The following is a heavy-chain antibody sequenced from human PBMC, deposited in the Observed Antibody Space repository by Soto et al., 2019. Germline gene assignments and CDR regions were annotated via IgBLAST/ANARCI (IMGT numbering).Heavy chain of an antibody. J-gene: IGHJ3*02. CDR1: GFTFDDYA. Sequence: GGSLRLSCAASGFTFDDYAMHWVRQAPGKGLEWVSGISWNSGSIGYADSVKGRFTISSDNAKNSLYLQMNSLRAEDTALYYCANSRSFTVTTFGAFDIWGQGTMVTVSS. CDR2: ISWNSGSI. D-gene: IGHD4-17*01. V-gene: IGHV3-9*01. CDR3: ANSRSFTVTTFGAFDI.